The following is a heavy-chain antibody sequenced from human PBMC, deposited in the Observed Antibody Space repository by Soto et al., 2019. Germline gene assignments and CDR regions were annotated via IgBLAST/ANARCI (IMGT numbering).Heavy chain of an antibody. CDR2: IYYSGST. Sequence: QLQLQESGPGLVKPSETLSLTCTVSGGSISSSSYYWGWIRQPPGKGLELIGSIYYSGSTYYNPSLKSRVTISVDTSKNQFSLKLSSVTAADTAVYYCAVRIAAAGRGVDYWGQGTLVTVSS. CDR3: AVRIAAAGRGVDY. V-gene: IGHV4-39*01. D-gene: IGHD6-13*01. CDR1: GGSISSSSYY. J-gene: IGHJ4*02.